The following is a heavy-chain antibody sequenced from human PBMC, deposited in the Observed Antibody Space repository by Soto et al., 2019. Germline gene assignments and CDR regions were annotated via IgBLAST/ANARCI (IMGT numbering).Heavy chain of an antibody. J-gene: IGHJ6*02. Sequence: EVQLVESGGGLVKPGGSLRLSCAASGFTFSSYSMNWVRQAPGKGLEWVSSISSSSSYIYYADSVKGRFTISRDNAKNSLYLQMNSLRAEDTAVYYCARDLGLPVHYYGMDVWGQGTTVTVSS. CDR3: ARDLGLPVHYYGMDV. V-gene: IGHV3-21*01. CDR2: ISSSSSYI. CDR1: GFTFSSYS.